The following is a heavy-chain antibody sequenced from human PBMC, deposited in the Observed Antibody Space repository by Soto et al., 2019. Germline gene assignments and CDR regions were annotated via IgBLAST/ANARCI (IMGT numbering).Heavy chain of an antibody. D-gene: IGHD2-15*01. V-gene: IGHV1-69*01. CDR1: GGTFSSYA. CDR3: ARGGSGGRYPLNWFDP. CDR2: IIPIFGTA. J-gene: IGHJ5*02. Sequence: QVQLVQSGAEVKKPGSSVKVSCKASGGTFSSYAISWVRQAPGQGLEWMGGIIPIFGTANYAQKFQGRVTITADESTSTAYMELSSLRSEDTAMYYCARGGSGGRYPLNWFDPWGQGTLVTVSS.